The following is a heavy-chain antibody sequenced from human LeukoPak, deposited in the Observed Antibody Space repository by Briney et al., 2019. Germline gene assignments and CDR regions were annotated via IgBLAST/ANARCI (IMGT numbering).Heavy chain of an antibody. J-gene: IGHJ4*02. D-gene: IGHD6-13*01. V-gene: IGHV4-34*01. Sequence: SSETLSLTCAVYGESFSGYYWSWIRQPPGKGLEWIGEINHSGSTNYNPSLKRRVTISVAPSKNQFSLKLSSVPAADTAVYYCARQRGPRSSSSPLRYWGQGTLVTVSS. CDR2: INHSGST. CDR1: GESFSGYY. CDR3: ARQRGPRSSSSPLRY.